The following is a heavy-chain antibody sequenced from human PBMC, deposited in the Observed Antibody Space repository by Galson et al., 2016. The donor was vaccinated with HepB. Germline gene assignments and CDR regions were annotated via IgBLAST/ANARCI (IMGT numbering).Heavy chain of an antibody. CDR2: ISYNGNNQ. V-gene: IGHV3-30-3*01. D-gene: IGHD3-10*01. J-gene: IGHJ5*02. CDR3: ARGDYYGSGNYSNWFDP. Sequence: SLRLSCAASGFTSAFTLTNYAMHWVRQAPGKGLEWVAVISYNGNNQYYADSVKGRFTISGDISTNILYLQMNSLRPEDTAVYHCARGDYYGSGNYSNWFDPWGQGTLVTVSS. CDR1: GFTSAFTLTNYA.